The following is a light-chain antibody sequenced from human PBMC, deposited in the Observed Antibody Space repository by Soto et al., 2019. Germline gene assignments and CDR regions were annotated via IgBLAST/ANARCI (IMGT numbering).Light chain of an antibody. Sequence: DIVMTQSPDSLAVSLGERATINCKSSQSVIHSSNNRSYLAWYQQKPRQPPELLLYWASARESGVPDRFSGSGSGTDFTLTISSLQPEDFATYYCQQLNSYPRTFGQGTKVDIK. CDR2: WAS. CDR3: QQLNSYPRT. CDR1: QSVIHSSNNRSY. V-gene: IGKV4-1*01. J-gene: IGKJ1*01.